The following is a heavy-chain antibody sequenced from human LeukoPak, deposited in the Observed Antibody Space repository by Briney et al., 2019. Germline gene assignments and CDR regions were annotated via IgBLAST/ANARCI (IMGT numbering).Heavy chain of an antibody. CDR2: ISSSSSYI. J-gene: IGHJ4*02. Sequence: PGGSLRLSCAASGFTFSSYSMNWVRQAPGKGLEWVSSISSSSSYIYYADSVKGRFTISRDNAKNSLYLQMNSLRAEDTAVYYCARDPRSYCSSTSCAPHWGQGTLVTVSS. CDR1: GFTFSSYS. D-gene: IGHD2-2*01. V-gene: IGHV3-21*01. CDR3: ARDPRSYCSSTSCAPH.